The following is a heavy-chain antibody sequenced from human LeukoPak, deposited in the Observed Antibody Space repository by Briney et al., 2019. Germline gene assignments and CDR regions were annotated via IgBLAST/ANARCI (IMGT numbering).Heavy chain of an antibody. CDR2: INPNSGGT. V-gene: IGHV1-2*02. J-gene: IGHJ5*02. D-gene: IGHD3-3*01. CDR1: GYTFTSYY. CDR3: ARVGVLRFLEWLSDNWFDP. Sequence: ASVKVSCKASGYTFTSYYMHWVRQALGQGLEWMGWINPNSGGTNYAQKFQGRVTMTRDTSISTAYMELSRLRSDDTAVYYCARVGVLRFLEWLSDNWFDPWGQGTLVTVSS.